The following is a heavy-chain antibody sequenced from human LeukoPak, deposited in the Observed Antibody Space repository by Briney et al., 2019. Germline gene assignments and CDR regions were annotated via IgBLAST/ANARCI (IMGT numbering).Heavy chain of an antibody. CDR1: GGSFSGFY. Sequence: PSETLSLTCAVYGGSFSGFYWRWIRQPPGKGLEWIGEIHHTGSTNYNPSLKTRVSISVDTSKNQFSLKLSSVTAADTAVYYCARAALVYDYGLGGSFDYWGQGTLVTVSS. CDR3: ARAALVYDYGLGGSFDY. CDR2: IHHTGST. D-gene: IGHD4-17*01. V-gene: IGHV4-34*01. J-gene: IGHJ4*02.